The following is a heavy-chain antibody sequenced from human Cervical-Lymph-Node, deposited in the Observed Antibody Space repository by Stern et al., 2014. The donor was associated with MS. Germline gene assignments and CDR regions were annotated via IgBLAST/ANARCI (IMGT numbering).Heavy chain of an antibody. CDR2: IIPLFGAA. CDR3: ARDSPIFPRPLKGEVDY. D-gene: IGHD3-16*01. Sequence: VQLVESGAEVKKPGSSVKVSCKVDGGIFSNEAINWVRQAPGQGLEWMGWIIPLFGAASYAQKFQDRVSITADKSTKTAFLELNRLTSEDTAVYYCARDSPIFPRPLKGEVDYWGQGTLVTVSS. V-gene: IGHV1-69*06. J-gene: IGHJ4*02. CDR1: GGIFSNEA.